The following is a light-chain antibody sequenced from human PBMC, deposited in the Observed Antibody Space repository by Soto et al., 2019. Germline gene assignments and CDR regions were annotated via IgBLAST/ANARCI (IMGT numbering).Light chain of an antibody. V-gene: IGKV3-11*01. J-gene: IGKJ2*01. CDR1: QSVSSY. CDR3: QQRSNWPRT. Sequence: DIVLTQSPATLSLSPGERATLSCRASQSVSSYLAWYQQKPGQAPRLLMYDASTRATGIPARFSGSGSGTDFTLTISSLEPEDFAVYYCQQRSNWPRTFGQGTKV. CDR2: DAS.